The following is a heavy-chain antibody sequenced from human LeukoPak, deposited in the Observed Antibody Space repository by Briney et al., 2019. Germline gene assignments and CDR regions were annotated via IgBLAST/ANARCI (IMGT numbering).Heavy chain of an antibody. V-gene: IGHV5-51*01. D-gene: IGHD2-2*03. Sequence: RGESLKISCKGSGYSFTSYWIGWVRQMPGKGLEWMGGIFPGDSDTTYRPSFQGQVSISADKSISTAYLQWSSLKASDTAMYYCARWISAGDFFDLWGQGTLVTVSS. CDR1: GYSFTSYW. CDR2: IFPGDSDT. J-gene: IGHJ4*02. CDR3: ARWISAGDFFDL.